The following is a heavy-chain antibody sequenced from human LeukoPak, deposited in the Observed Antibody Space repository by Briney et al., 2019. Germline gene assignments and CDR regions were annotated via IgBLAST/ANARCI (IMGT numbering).Heavy chain of an antibody. CDR3: AKDRTALLWFLDV. J-gene: IGHJ6*04. V-gene: IGHV3-23*01. CDR2: ISASGGTT. D-gene: IGHD5-18*01. CDR1: GFSFSSYA. Sequence: PGGSLRLSCAASGFSFSSYAMNWVRQAPGKGLEWVSAISASGGTTYYADSVKGRFTISRDTSKNMLYLQMNSLRAEDTAVYYCAKDRTALLWFLDVWGEGTTVTISA.